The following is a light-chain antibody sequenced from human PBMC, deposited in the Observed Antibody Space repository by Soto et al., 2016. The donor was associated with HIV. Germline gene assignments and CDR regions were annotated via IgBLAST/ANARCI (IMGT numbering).Light chain of an antibody. CDR1: QLGSKY. CDR3: QAWDSTTAV. V-gene: IGLV3-1*01. J-gene: IGLJ2*01. CDR2: HND. Sequence: SFELTQPPSVSVSPGQTASITCSSDQLGSKYVWWYQQRPGHSPMLVISHNDKRPSGISERFSGSNSGSTGTLTISGTQAMDEADYYCQAWDSTTAVFGGGTKLTVL.